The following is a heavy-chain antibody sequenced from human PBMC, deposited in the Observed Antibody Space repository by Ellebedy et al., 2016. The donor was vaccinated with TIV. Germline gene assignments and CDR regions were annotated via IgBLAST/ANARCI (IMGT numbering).Heavy chain of an antibody. V-gene: IGHV3-7*03. D-gene: IGHD1-26*01. CDR2: IKEDGSEE. CDR1: GFTFSLNW. J-gene: IGHJ4*02. CDR3: VRDLHWSYFD. Sequence: GESLKISCAASGFTFSLNWMYWVRQAPGKGLEWVANIKEDGSEEYYVDSVKGRFTISRDNAKNSLYQQMNSLRAEDTAVYYCVRDLHWSYFDWGQGTLVTVSS.